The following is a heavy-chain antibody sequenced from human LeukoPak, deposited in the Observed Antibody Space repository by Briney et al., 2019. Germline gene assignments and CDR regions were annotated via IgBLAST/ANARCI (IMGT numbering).Heavy chain of an antibody. D-gene: IGHD6-13*01. CDR3: AKDHIAAAGTFDY. V-gene: IGHV3-30*18. CDR1: GFTFSNAW. J-gene: IGHJ4*02. CDR2: ISYDGSNK. Sequence: GGSLRLYCATSGFTFSNAWMNWVRQAPGKGLEWVAVISYDGSNKYYADSVKGRFTISRDNSKNALYLQMNSLRAEDTAVYYCAKDHIAAAGTFDYWGQGTLVTVSS.